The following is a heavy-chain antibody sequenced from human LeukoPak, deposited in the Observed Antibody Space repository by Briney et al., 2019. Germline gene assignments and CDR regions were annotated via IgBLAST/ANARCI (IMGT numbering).Heavy chain of an antibody. CDR1: GFTFSRLG. CDR2: IWHDGSVE. CDR3: AKEGDQFRGYLDA. J-gene: IGHJ6*03. D-gene: IGHD3-16*01. Sequence: PGGSLRLSCAASGFTFSRLGMQWVRQAPGKGLEWVAMIWHDGSVEEYAASAKGRFTISRDNSRDTLFLQMNRLRDDDTAVYYCAKEGDQFRGYLDAWGKGTTVTVSS. V-gene: IGHV3-33*02.